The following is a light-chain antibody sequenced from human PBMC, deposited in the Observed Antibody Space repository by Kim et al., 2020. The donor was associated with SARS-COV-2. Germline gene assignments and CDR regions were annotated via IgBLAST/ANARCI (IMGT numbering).Light chain of an antibody. CDR2: GAS. CDR3: LQHRTYPIT. CDR1: QDIGND. V-gene: IGKV1-17*01. J-gene: IGKJ5*01. Sequence: ASWGDRVTITCRASQDIGNDLGWYQQSPGRAPKRLIYGASNLQSGVPSRFSGSGSETEFTLTINSLQPEDFATYFCLQHRTYPITFGQGTRLEIK.